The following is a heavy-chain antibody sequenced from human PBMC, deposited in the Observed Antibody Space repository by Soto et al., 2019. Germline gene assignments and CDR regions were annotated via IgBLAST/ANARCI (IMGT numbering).Heavy chain of an antibody. CDR1: GFPFSSYS. CDR2: ISGSGGST. Sequence: GGSLRLSCAASGFPFSSYSMSWVRQAPGKGLEWVSAISGSGGSTYYADSVKGRFTISRDNSKNTLYLQLNSLRAEDTAVFYCANTLYDILTGFKYFFDYWGQGTLVTVSS. J-gene: IGHJ4*02. D-gene: IGHD3-9*01. CDR3: ANTLYDILTGFKYFFDY. V-gene: IGHV3-23*01.